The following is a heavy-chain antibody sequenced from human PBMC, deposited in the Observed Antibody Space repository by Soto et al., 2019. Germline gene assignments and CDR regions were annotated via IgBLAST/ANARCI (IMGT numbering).Heavy chain of an antibody. J-gene: IGHJ6*03. D-gene: IGHD4-17*01. CDR3: ARTTVTASYYYMDV. V-gene: IGHV1-18*01. CDR1: GYTFTNNG. Sequence: ASVKVSCKASGYTFTNNGFTWVRQATGQGLEWLGWISTYNGNTKYAQKVQGRLTMTTDTSTSTANMELTSLRSDDTALYYCARTTVTASYYYMDVWGKGSTVTVSS. CDR2: ISTYNGNT.